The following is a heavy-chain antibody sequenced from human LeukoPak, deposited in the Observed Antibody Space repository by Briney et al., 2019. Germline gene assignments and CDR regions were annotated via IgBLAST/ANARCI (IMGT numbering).Heavy chain of an antibody. J-gene: IGHJ5*02. Sequence: EASVKVSCKASGYTFTSYGISWVRPAPGQGLEWRGWICAYNGNTNYAQKLQGRVTMTTDTSTSTAYMELRSLRSDDTAVYYCARVVRYCSGGSCYQNWFDPWGQGTLVTVSS. CDR2: ICAYNGNT. D-gene: IGHD2-15*01. CDR1: GYTFTSYG. CDR3: ARVVRYCSGGSCYQNWFDP. V-gene: IGHV1-18*01.